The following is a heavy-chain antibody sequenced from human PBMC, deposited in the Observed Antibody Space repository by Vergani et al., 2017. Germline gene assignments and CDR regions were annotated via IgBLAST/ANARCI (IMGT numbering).Heavy chain of an antibody. CDR1: GGSFSGYY. D-gene: IGHD2-15*01. J-gene: IGHJ6*02. CDR2: INHSGST. V-gene: IGHV4-34*01. CDR3: ARAVAGYYYGMDV. Sequence: QVQLQQWGAGLLKPSETLSLTCAVYGGSFSGYYWSWIRQPPGKGLEWIGEINHSGSTNYNPSLKSRVTISVDTSKNQFSLKLSSVTAADTAVYYCARAVAGYYYGMDVWGQGTTVTVSS.